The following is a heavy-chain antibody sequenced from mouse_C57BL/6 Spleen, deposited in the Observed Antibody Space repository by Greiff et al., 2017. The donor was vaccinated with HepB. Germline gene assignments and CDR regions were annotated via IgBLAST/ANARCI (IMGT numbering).Heavy chain of an antibody. Sequence: EVQGVESGEGLVKPGGSLKLSCAASGFTFSSYAMSWVRQTPEKRLEWVAYISSGGDYIYYADTVKGRFTISRDNARNTLYLQMSSLKSEDTAMYYCTRDGVYYYGSSWYFDVWGTGTTVTVSS. D-gene: IGHD1-1*01. V-gene: IGHV5-9-1*02. J-gene: IGHJ1*03. CDR2: ISSGGDYI. CDR3: TRDGVYYYGSSWYFDV. CDR1: GFTFSSYA.